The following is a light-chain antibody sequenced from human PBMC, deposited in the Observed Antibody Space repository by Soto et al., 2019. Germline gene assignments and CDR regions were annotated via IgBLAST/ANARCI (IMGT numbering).Light chain of an antibody. CDR2: ANN. CDR3: AAWDDSLNGYV. CDR1: SSNIGNNT. J-gene: IGLJ1*01. V-gene: IGLV1-44*01. Sequence: QPVLTQPPSASGTPGQRVTISCSGSSSNIGNNTVNWYQQLPGTAPKLLIHANNQRPSGVPDRFSGSKSGTSASLAISWLQSEEADYYCAAWDDSLNGYVFGTGTKLTVL.